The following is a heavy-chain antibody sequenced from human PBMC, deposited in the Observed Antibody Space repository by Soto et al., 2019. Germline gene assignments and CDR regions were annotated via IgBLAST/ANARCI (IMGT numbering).Heavy chain of an antibody. CDR2: IIPILGIA. V-gene: IGHV1-69*02. J-gene: IGHJ4*02. Sequence: QVQLVQSGAEVKKPGSSVKVSCKASGGTFSSYTISWVRQAPGQGLEWMGRIIPILGIANYAQKFQGRVTITADKSTSTAYMELSSLRSEDTAVYYCAMWAEDFVVVVAATQGFDYWGQGTLVTVSS. CDR3: AMWAEDFVVVVAATQGFDY. D-gene: IGHD2-15*01. CDR1: GGTFSSYT.